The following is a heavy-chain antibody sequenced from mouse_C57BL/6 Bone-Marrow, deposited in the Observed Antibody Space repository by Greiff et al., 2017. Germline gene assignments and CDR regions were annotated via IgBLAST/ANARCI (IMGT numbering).Heavy chain of an antibody. CDR1: GYTFTSYW. CDR2: IDPSDSYT. J-gene: IGHJ2*01. CDR3: ARSTWAFDY. Sequence: VQLQQPGAELVMPGASVKLSCKASGYTFTSYWMHWVKQRPGQGLEWIGEIDPSDSYTNYNQKFKGKSTLTVDKSSSTAYMPLSSLTSEDSAVYYCARSTWAFDYWGQGTTLTVSS. V-gene: IGHV1-69*01. D-gene: IGHD5-1*01.